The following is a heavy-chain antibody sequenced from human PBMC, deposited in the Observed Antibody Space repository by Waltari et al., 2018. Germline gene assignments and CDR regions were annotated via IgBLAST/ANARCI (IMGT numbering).Heavy chain of an antibody. Sequence: QLVESGGGLVQSGRSLRLSCAASGFTFGEYAMHWVRQVPGKGLEWVSGISWNRGSIGYADSGKGRFTIPRDNAKNSLYLQMDSLRNEDMALYYCARDRTCSGGSCYGTLDYWGHGTLVTVSS. V-gene: IGHV3-9*03. J-gene: IGHJ4*01. CDR2: ISWNRGSI. CDR3: ARDRTCSGGSCYGTLDY. D-gene: IGHD2-15*01. CDR1: GFTFGEYA.